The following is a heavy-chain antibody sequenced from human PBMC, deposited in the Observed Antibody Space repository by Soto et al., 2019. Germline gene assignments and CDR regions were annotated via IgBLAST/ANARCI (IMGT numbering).Heavy chain of an antibody. CDR1: GASISSGGYY. V-gene: IGHV4-61*08. Sequence: SETLSLTCTVSGASISSGGYYWSWIRQLPGKGLEWIGYIYNIGNRGTAYYNPSLKSRLTLSVDTSKNQFSLKLSSVTAADTAVYYCARGGWSLDYSGQGTLVTVSS. D-gene: IGHD2-15*01. J-gene: IGHJ4*02. CDR3: ARGGWSLDY. CDR2: IYNIGNRGTA.